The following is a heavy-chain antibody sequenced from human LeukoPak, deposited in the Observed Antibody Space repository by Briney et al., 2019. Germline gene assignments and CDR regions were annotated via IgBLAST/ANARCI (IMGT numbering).Heavy chain of an antibody. CDR1: AFTFSEYW. CDR3: ARDLGGPDY. CDR2: IPNDGSRT. D-gene: IGHD3-16*01. J-gene: IGHJ4*02. Sequence: GGSLRLSCTASAFTFSEYWMHWVRQPPGKGLVWVSRIPNDGSRTEYADSVKGRFTISRDNAKNTLYLQMDSLRPEDTAVYYCARDLGGPDYWGQGTLVTVSS. V-gene: IGHV3-74*03.